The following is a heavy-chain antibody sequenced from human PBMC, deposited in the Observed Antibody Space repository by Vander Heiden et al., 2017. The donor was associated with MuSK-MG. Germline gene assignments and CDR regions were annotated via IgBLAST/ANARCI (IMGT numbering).Heavy chain of an antibody. CDR2: IYHTGST. CDR3: ARLWRGGSPYYYYYYGMDV. D-gene: IGHD1-26*01. Sequence: QLQLQESGPGLVKPSETLSLTCTVPGGSISSSNYYGGWVRQPPGKGLEWIASIYHTGSTYYNPSLKSRLTISVDTPENQFFLKVGSVNAADTAVYYCARLWRGGSPYYYYYYGMDVWGQGTTVTVSS. J-gene: IGHJ6*02. V-gene: IGHV4-39*01. CDR1: GGSISSSNYY.